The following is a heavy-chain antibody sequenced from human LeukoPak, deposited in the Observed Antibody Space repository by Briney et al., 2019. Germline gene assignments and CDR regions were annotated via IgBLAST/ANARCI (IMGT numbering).Heavy chain of an antibody. D-gene: IGHD2-15*01. J-gene: IGHJ4*02. CDR1: GFTVSSNY. CDR3: ARGDRAASGFDY. Sequence: RTGGSLRLSCVASGFTVSSNYSNWVRQAPGKGLEWVSVFYTSGRTYYADSVKGRFTISRDNSKNTLYLQMNSLRAEDTAVYYCARGDRAASGFDYWGQGTLVTVST. V-gene: IGHV3-66*01. CDR2: FYTSGRT.